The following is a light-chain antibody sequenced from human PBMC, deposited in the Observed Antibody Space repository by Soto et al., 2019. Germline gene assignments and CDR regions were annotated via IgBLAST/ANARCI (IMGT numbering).Light chain of an antibody. Sequence: EIVLTQSPGTLSLSPGERATLSCRASQSVRSTYLAWYQQKPGQAPRLLIYGASGRATGIPDRFSGSGSGTDFTLTISRLEPEDFAVYYCQQYGSSPTFGGGTKVDIK. J-gene: IGKJ4*02. CDR1: QSVRSTY. CDR2: GAS. CDR3: QQYGSSPT. V-gene: IGKV3-20*01.